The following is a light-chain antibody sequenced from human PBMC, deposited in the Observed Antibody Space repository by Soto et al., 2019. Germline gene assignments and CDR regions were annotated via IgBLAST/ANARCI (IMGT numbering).Light chain of an antibody. CDR3: QQYNNWPLT. J-gene: IGKJ4*01. CDR1: QSVSNN. Sequence: EIVLTQSPGTLSLSPGERATLSCRASQSVSNNYLAWYQQKPGQAPRLLIYRASTRAAGLPDRFSGSGSETDFTLTISSLQSEDFAVYYCQQYNNWPLTFGGGTKVDIK. CDR2: RAS. V-gene: IGKV3-15*01.